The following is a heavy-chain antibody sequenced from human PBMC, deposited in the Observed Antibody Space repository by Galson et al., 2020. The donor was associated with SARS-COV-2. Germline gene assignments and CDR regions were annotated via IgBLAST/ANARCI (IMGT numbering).Heavy chain of an antibody. CDR2: INPNSGGT. CDR3: ARGDWFGELSDY. J-gene: IGHJ4*02. Sequence: GESLKISCKASGYTFTGYYMHWVRQAPGQGLEWMGWINPNSGGTHYAQKFQGRVTMTRDTSISTAYMELSRLRSDDTAVYYCARGDWFGELSDYWGQGTLVTVSS. D-gene: IGHD3-10*01. V-gene: IGHV1-2*02. CDR1: GYTFTGYY.